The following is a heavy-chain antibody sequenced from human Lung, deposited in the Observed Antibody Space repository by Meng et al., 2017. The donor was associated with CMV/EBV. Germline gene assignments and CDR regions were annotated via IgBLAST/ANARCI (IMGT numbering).Heavy chain of an antibody. Sequence: SXXXSCXASGYTFTSYDINWVRQATGQGLEWMGWMNPNSGNTGYAQKFQGRVTMTRNTSISTAYMELSSLRSEDTAVYYCARTCSSTSCSDFDYSGQGTLVTVSS. V-gene: IGHV1-8*01. J-gene: IGHJ4*02. CDR2: MNPNSGNT. CDR3: ARTCSSTSCSDFDY. CDR1: GYTFTSYD. D-gene: IGHD2-2*01.